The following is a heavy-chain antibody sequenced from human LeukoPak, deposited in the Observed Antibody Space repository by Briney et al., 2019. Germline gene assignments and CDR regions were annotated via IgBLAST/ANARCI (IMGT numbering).Heavy chain of an antibody. D-gene: IGHD3-3*01. CDR1: GDSIGSYF. CDR2: IYHSGST. V-gene: IGHV4-59*01. CDR3: ARSRVWSDYWGYFDY. J-gene: IGHJ4*02. Sequence: PSETLSLTCTVSGDSIGSYFWSWIRQSPGKGLDWIGYIYHSGSTNYNPSLKSRVTISVDTSKTQISLKLRAVTAADTAVYYCARSRVWSDYWGYFDYWGQGTLVTVSS.